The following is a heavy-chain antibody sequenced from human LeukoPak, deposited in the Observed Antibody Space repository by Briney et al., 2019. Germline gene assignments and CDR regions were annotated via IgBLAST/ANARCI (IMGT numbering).Heavy chain of an antibody. J-gene: IGHJ3*02. CDR2: MNPNSGNT. V-gene: IGHV1-8*03. CDR3: ARAQLELRAFDI. D-gene: IGHD1-7*01. Sequence: ASVKVSCKASGYTFTSYDINWVRQATGQGLEWMGWMNPNSGNTGYAQKFQGRVTITRNTSIGTAYMELSSLRSEDTAVYYCARAQLELRAFDIWGQGTMVTVSS. CDR1: GYTFTSYD.